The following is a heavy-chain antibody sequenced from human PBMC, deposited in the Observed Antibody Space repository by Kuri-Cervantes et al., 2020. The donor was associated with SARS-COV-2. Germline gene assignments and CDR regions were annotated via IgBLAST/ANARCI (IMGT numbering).Heavy chain of an antibody. Sequence: ASVKVSCKASGYTFTSYYMHWVRQAPGQGLEWMGIINPSGGSTSYAQKFQGRVTMTRDTSTSTAYMELSSLTSEDTAVYYCGSTIAVAGVGVYYHLDVWGKGTTVTVSS. D-gene: IGHD6-19*01. V-gene: IGHV1-46*01. CDR3: GSTIAVAGVGVYYHLDV. CDR1: GYTFTSYY. J-gene: IGHJ6*03. CDR2: INPSGGST.